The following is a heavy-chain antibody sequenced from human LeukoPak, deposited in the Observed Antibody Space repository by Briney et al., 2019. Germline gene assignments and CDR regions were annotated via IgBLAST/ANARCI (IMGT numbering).Heavy chain of an antibody. CDR1: GFTFSSYD. J-gene: IGHJ4*02. D-gene: IGHD6-13*01. CDR3: AKDGGSSWYNGVDY. V-gene: IGHV3-30*18. CDR2: ISYDGSNK. Sequence: GGSLRLSCAASGFTFSSYDMYWVRQAPGKGPEWVAVISYDGSNKYYADSVKGRFTISRDNSKNTLYLQMNSLRTEDTAVYYCAKDGGSSWYNGVDYWGQGTLVTVSS.